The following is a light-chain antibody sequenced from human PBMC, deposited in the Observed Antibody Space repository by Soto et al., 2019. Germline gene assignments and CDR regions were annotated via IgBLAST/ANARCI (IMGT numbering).Light chain of an antibody. J-gene: IGLJ2*01. CDR3: SSYTSSSTSVV. Sequence: QSALTQPASVSGSPEQSITISCTGTSSDVGGYKYVSWYQQLPGRAPKLIISEVSNRPSGVSDRFTGSKSGNTASLTISGLQTEDEGDYYCSSYTSSSTSVVFGGGTKVT. V-gene: IGLV2-14*01. CDR2: EVS. CDR1: SSDVGGYKY.